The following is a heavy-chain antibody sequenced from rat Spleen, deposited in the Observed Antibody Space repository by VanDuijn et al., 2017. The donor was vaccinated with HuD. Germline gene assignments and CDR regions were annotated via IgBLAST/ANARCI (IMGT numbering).Heavy chain of an antibody. J-gene: IGHJ4*01. Sequence: EVQLVESGGGLVQPGRSLKLSCVASGFTFSDYGMNWIRQAPGKGLEWIGEINKDSSIISYAPSLKDKFTISRDNAQTTLYLQMDSLRSEDTATYFCARQGNYGGFSGIMDAWGQGASVTVSS. D-gene: IGHD1-11*01. CDR1: GFTFSDYG. CDR2: INKDSSII. V-gene: IGHV4-2*01. CDR3: ARQGNYGGFSGIMDA.